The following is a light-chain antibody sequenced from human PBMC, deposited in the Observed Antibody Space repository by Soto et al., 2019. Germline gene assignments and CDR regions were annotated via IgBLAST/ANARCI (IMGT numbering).Light chain of an antibody. V-gene: IGLV2-14*03. CDR1: SSDVGRYNF. J-gene: IGLJ1*01. CDR2: DVS. Sequence: QSLLTQPASVSLSPGQSITISCTGTSSDVGRYNFVSWYQQHPGKAARLMIFDVSNRPSRVSDRFSGSKSGNTASLTISGLRSEDEAIYYCSSYRGSATYVFGTGTKVTVL. CDR3: SSYRGSATYV.